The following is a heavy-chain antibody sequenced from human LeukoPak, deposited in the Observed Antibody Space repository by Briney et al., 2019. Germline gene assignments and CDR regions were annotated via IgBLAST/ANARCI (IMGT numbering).Heavy chain of an antibody. V-gene: IGHV3-66*01. CDR2: IYSGGST. CDR1: GFTVSSNY. CDR3: ATRSGGNWYYFDY. Sequence: GGSLRLSCAASGFTVSSNYMSWARQAPGKGLEWVSVIYSGGSTYYADSVKGRFTISRDNSKNTLYLQMNSLRAEDTAVYYCATRSGGNWYYFDYWGQGTLVTVSS. D-gene: IGHD4-23*01. J-gene: IGHJ4*02.